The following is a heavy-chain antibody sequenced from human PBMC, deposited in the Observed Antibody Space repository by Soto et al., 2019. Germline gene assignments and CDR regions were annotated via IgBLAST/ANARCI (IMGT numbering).Heavy chain of an antibody. CDR2: IIPISGTA. V-gene: IGHV1-69*01. Sequence: QVRLVQSGAEVKKPGSSVKVSCQASGGTFSSYAISWVRQAPGQGLEWMGGIIPISGTANYAQKFQGRVTITADEATSTVSMELSSPRSEDTAVYFCARSQGSSTSLEIYYYYYYGMDVWGQGTTVTVSS. CDR1: GGTFSSYA. J-gene: IGHJ6*02. D-gene: IGHD2-2*01. CDR3: ARSQGSSTSLEIYYYYYYGMDV.